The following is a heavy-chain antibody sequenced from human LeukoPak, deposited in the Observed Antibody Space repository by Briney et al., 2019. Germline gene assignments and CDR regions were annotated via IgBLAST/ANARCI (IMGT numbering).Heavy chain of an antibody. V-gene: IGHV1-8*01. J-gene: IGHJ4*02. CDR1: GYTFTSYD. Sequence: ASVKVSCKASGYTFTSYDINSVRQATGQGLEWMGWMNPNSGNTGYAQKFQGRVTMTRNTSISTAYMELSSLRSEDTAVYYCARTSIAARRVDYWGQGTLVTVSS. CDR2: MNPNSGNT. D-gene: IGHD6-6*01. CDR3: ARTSIAARRVDY.